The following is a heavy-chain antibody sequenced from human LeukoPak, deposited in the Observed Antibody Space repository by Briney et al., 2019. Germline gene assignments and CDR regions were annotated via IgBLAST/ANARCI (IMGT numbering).Heavy chain of an antibody. Sequence: PGGSLRLSCAASGFTFSSYWMNWARQAPGKGLEWVSSISSSSSYIYYADSVKGRFTISRDNAKNSLYLQMNSLRAEDTAVYYCARVAFRDSSGYPDDYWGQGTLVTVSS. J-gene: IGHJ4*02. CDR2: ISSSSSYI. CDR3: ARVAFRDSSGYPDDY. D-gene: IGHD3-22*01. CDR1: GFTFSSYW. V-gene: IGHV3-21*01.